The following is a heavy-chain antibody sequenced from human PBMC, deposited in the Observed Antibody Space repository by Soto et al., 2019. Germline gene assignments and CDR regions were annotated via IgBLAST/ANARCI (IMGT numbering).Heavy chain of an antibody. Sequence: GASVKVSCKASGYTFTSYGISWVRQAPGQGLEWMGWISAYNGNTNYAQKLQGRVTMTTDTSTSTAYMELRSLRSDDTAVYYCARDSLSSETYYYDRGFSPGWGQGTLVTVSS. V-gene: IGHV1-18*01. CDR3: ARDSLSSETYYYDRGFSPG. D-gene: IGHD3-22*01. J-gene: IGHJ4*02. CDR2: ISAYNGNT. CDR1: GYTFTSYG.